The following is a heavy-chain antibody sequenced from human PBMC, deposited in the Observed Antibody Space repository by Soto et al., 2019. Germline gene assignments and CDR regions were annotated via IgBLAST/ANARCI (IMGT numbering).Heavy chain of an antibody. CDR3: ASNGYSSSWAAFDI. Sequence: LSLTCTVSGGSISSSSYYWGWIRQPPGKGLEWIGSIYYSGSTYYNPSLKSRVTISVDTSKNQFSPKLSSVTAADTAVYYCASNGYSSSWAAFDIWGQGTMVTVSS. CDR2: IYYSGST. CDR1: GGSISSSSYY. V-gene: IGHV4-39*01. J-gene: IGHJ3*02. D-gene: IGHD6-13*01.